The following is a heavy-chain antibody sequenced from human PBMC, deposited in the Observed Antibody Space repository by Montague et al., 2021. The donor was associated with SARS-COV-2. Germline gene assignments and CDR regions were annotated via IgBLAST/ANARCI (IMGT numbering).Heavy chain of an antibody. CDR3: ARGSGWMGNAFDI. CDR2: IYYSGST. CDR1: GGSIGSYY. D-gene: IGHD6-19*01. Sequence: SETLSLTCTVSGGSIGSYYWSWIRQPPGKGLEWIGYIYYSGSTNXNHSLKSRVTISVDTSKNQFSLKLSSVTAADTAVYYCARGSGWMGNAFDIWGQGTMVTVSS. J-gene: IGHJ3*02. V-gene: IGHV4-59*01.